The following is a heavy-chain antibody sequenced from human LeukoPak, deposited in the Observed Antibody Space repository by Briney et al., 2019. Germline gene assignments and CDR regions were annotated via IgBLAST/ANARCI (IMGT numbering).Heavy chain of an antibody. CDR3: ARATYYYDSSGYYPRFDP. Sequence: ASVKVSCKASGYTFTSYAMHWVRQAPGQRLEWMGWINAGNGNTKYSQKFQGRVTITRDTSASTAYMELSSLRSEDTAVYYCARATYYYDSSGYYPRFDPWGQGTLVTVSS. D-gene: IGHD3-22*01. CDR1: GYTFTSYA. J-gene: IGHJ5*02. V-gene: IGHV1-3*01. CDR2: INAGNGNT.